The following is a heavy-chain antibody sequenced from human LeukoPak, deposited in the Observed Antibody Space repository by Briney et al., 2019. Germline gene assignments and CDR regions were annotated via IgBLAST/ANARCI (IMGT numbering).Heavy chain of an antibody. CDR3: ARFPMLDQSSGYPVDY. J-gene: IGHJ4*02. Sequence: SETLPLTCTVSGGSISSYYWSWIRQPPGKGLEWIGYIYYSGSTNYNPSLKSRVTISVDTSKNQFSLKLSSVTAADTAVYYCARFPMLDQSSGYPVDYWGQGTLVTVSS. CDR1: GGSISSYY. CDR2: IYYSGST. D-gene: IGHD3-22*01. V-gene: IGHV4-59*01.